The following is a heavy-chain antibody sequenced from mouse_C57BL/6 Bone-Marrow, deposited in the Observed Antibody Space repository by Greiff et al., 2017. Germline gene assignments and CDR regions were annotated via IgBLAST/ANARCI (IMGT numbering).Heavy chain of an antibody. D-gene: IGHD1-1*01. CDR2: IHPNSGST. CDR1: GYTFTSYW. CDR3: AREDYGSSYDWYFDV. V-gene: IGHV1-64*01. Sequence: QVQLQQPGAELVKPGASVKLSCKASGYTFTSYWMHWVKQRPGQGLEWIGMIHPNSGSTNYNEKFKSKATLTVDKSSSTAYMRLSSLTSEDSAVYYCAREDYGSSYDWYFDVWGTGTTVTVSS. J-gene: IGHJ1*03.